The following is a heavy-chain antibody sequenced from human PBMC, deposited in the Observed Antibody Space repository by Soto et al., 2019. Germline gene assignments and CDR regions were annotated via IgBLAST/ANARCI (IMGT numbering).Heavy chain of an antibody. Sequence: QITLKESGPTLVKATQTLTLTCSFSGFSLRNTEESVSWIRQPPGKALEWLGIIYWDDEKRYSPSVKSRLTITKDTSNNHVVLMMTNLDPMDTGTYYCAHRRYKCNDWDCFDSWGQGTLVTVSS. CDR3: AHRRYKCNDWDCFDS. CDR2: IYWDDEK. V-gene: IGHV2-5*02. J-gene: IGHJ5*01. D-gene: IGHD1-20*01. CDR1: GFSLRNTEES.